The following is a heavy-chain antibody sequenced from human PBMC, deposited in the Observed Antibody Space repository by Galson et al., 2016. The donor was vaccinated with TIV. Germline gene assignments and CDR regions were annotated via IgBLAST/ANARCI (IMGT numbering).Heavy chain of an antibody. CDR2: IMPFFTTG. Sequence: SVKVSCKASGGTFSSYALSWVRQAPGQGLEWMGRIMPFFTTGNYAQKFQGRVTITADQTTTTAYMELSSLHQGPIGLPPGTLLQEHLWG. CDR3: TLLQEHL. V-gene: IGHV1-69*07. J-gene: IGHJ6*01. CDR1: GGTFSSYA.